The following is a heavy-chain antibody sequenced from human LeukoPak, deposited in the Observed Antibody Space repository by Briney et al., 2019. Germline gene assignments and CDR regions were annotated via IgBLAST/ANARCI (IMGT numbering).Heavy chain of an antibody. V-gene: IGHV4-59*12. CDR2: IYNTGST. CDR3: AREKNGFDP. Sequence: SSETLSLTCTVSGGSISSYYWSWIRQPPGMALEWVGYIYNTGSTNYKPSLKSRLTITLDTSKNQLSLKLSSVTAADTAVYYCAREKNGFDPWGQGTLVTVSS. CDR1: GGSISSYY. J-gene: IGHJ5*02. D-gene: IGHD2/OR15-2a*01.